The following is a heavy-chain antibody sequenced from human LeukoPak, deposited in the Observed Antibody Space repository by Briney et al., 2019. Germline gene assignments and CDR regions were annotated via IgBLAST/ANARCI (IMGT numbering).Heavy chain of an antibody. J-gene: IGHJ3*02. D-gene: IGHD1-7*01. CDR3: ARGRDWNYRQGDYAFDI. Sequence: GASVKVSCKASRYTFTGYYMHWVRQAPGQGLEWMGCINPYSGGTSYAQNFQGRVTMTRDTSISTAYMELSRLRSDDTAVYYWARGRDWNYRQGDYAFDIWGQGTMVTVSS. CDR2: INPYSGGT. CDR1: RYTFTGYY. V-gene: IGHV1-2*02.